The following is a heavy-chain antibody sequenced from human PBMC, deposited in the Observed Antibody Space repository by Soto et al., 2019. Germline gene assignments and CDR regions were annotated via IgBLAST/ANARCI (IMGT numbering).Heavy chain of an antibody. CDR3: AKEEGRGYSSGYDS. V-gene: IGHV3-30-3*01. CDR1: GFTFSSYA. Sequence: QVQLVEPGGGVVQPGRSLRLSCAASGFTFSSYAMHWVRQAQGKGLDWVALISSDELNNLYADSVKGRFTISRDNSKNTVYLQMDGLRGEDTALYCCAKEEGRGYSSGYDSWGQGTLVTVST. D-gene: IGHD5-18*01. CDR2: ISSDELNN. J-gene: IGHJ5*01.